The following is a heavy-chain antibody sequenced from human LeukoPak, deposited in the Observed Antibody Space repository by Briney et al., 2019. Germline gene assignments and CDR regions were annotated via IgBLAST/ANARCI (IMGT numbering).Heavy chain of an antibody. CDR2: IKQDGSEK. CDR1: GFTFSSYW. Sequence: PGGSLRLSCAASGFTFSSYWMSWVRQAPGKGLEWVANIKQDGSEKYYVDSVKGRFTISRDNAKNSLYLQMNSLRAEDTAVYYCARAAYYDFWSGYSPGAFDIWGQGTMVTVSS. CDR3: ARAAYYDFWSGYSPGAFDI. J-gene: IGHJ3*02. D-gene: IGHD3-3*01. V-gene: IGHV3-7*01.